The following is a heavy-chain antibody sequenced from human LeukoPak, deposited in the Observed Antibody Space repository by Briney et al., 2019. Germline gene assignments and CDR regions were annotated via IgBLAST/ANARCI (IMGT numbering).Heavy chain of an antibody. CDR3: ARDGAVGRPIDP. Sequence: PGGSLRLSCEGSGFTFRTYGMYSVRQAPGKGLEWVAVIWFDGSKKYYADSVKGRFTISRDDSKNTLYLYMNSLRADDTAVYYCARDGAVGRPIDPWGQGTLVTVSS. CDR2: IWFDGSKK. CDR1: GFTFRTYG. J-gene: IGHJ5*02. V-gene: IGHV3-33*01. D-gene: IGHD3-10*01.